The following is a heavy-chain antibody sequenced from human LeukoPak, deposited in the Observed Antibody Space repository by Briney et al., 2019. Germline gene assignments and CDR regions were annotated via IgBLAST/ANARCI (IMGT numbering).Heavy chain of an antibody. J-gene: IGHJ4*02. CDR1: GYSFTSYW. Sequence: GESLKISCKGSGYSFTSYWIGWVRPMPGKGLEWMGIIYPGDSDTRYSPSFQGQVTISADKSISTAYLQWSSLKASDTAMYYCARGGYSYGLITYFDYWGQGTLVTVSS. V-gene: IGHV5-51*01. D-gene: IGHD5-18*01. CDR2: IYPGDSDT. CDR3: ARGGYSYGLITYFDY.